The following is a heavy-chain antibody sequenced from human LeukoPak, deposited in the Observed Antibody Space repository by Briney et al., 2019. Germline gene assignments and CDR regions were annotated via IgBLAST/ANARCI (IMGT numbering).Heavy chain of an antibody. CDR1: GYSFTTYW. J-gene: IGHJ4*02. CDR2: IYLADSDT. Sequence: PGESLKISCKTSGYSFTTYWIGWVRQMPGKGLEWMGTIYLADSDTKYSPSFQGQVIISADRSTSTTYLQLSSLKASDTAIYYCARRTGDYWGQGTLVTVSS. D-gene: IGHD3/OR15-3a*01. V-gene: IGHV5-51*01. CDR3: ARRTGDY.